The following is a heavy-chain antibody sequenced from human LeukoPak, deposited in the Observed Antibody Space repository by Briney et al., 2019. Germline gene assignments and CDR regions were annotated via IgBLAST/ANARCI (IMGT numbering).Heavy chain of an antibody. CDR1: GFTVSSYA. CDR3: ARDRNWFDP. D-gene: IGHD1-14*01. Sequence: GSLRLSCAASGFTVSSYAMHWVRQAPGKGLEWVAVISYDGSNKYYADSVKGRFTISRDNSKNTLYLQMNSLRAEDTAVYYCARDRNWFDPWGQGTLVTVSS. V-gene: IGHV3-30-3*01. J-gene: IGHJ5*02. CDR2: ISYDGSNK.